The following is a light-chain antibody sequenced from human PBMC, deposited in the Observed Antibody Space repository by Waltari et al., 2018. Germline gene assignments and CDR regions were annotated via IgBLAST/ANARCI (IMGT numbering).Light chain of an antibody. Sequence: QSVLTQPPSASGTPGQRVPLPCSCSSPNIGSNTVNWYQQRPGTAPKLLIYSNNQRPSGVPDRFSGSKSGTSASLAISGLQSEDEADYYCCSYAGSYTSLFGGGTKLTVL. J-gene: IGLJ2*01. CDR2: SNN. CDR1: SPNIGSNT. V-gene: IGLV1-44*01. CDR3: CSYAGSYTSL.